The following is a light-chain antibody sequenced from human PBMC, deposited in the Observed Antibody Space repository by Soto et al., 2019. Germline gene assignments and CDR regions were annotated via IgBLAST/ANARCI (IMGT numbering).Light chain of an antibody. CDR2: DVS. Sequence: QSVLTQPASVSGSPGQSITISCTGTSSDVGGYNYVSWYQQHPGKAPKLMIYDVSNRPSGVSNRFSGSKSGNTASLTISGPQAEDEADYYCSSYTSSSTVVFGTGTKLTVL. V-gene: IGLV2-14*01. CDR3: SSYTSSSTVV. CDR1: SSDVGGYNY. J-gene: IGLJ1*01.